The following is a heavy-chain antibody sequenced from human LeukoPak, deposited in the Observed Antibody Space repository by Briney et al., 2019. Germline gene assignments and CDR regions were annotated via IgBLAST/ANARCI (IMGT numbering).Heavy chain of an antibody. CDR3: TVGVY. Sequence: PGGSLRLSCAASGFTFSGSVLLWVRQASGRGLEWVGRIRSNADNDATAYAASVKGRFTISRDDSRNTAYLQMNSLKTEDTAMYYCTVGVYWGQGTLVTVSS. CDR2: IRSNADNDAT. J-gene: IGHJ4*02. V-gene: IGHV3-73*01. CDR1: GFTFSGSV. D-gene: IGHD3-16*01.